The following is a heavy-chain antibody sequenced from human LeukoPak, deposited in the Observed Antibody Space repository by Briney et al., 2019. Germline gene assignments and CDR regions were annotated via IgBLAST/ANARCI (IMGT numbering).Heavy chain of an antibody. CDR3: ATRGCSGGSCYSDY. CDR2: INPNSGGT. J-gene: IGHJ4*02. V-gene: IGHV1-2*02. D-gene: IGHD2-15*01. CDR1: GYSFTGYY. Sequence: PGASVKVSCKASGYSFTGYYMHWVRQAPGKGLEWMGWINPNSGGTNYAQKFQGRVTMTRDTSVSTAYMELSSLKSDDTAVYYCATRGCSGGSCYSDYWGQGTLVTVSS.